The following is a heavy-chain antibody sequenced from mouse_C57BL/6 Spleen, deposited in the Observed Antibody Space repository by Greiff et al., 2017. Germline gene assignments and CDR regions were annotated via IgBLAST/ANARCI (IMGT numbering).Heavy chain of an antibody. CDR1: GYTFTEYT. CDR3: ARHEDRDYSNSPFDY. Sequence: VQLQQSGAELVKPGASVKLSCKASGYTFTEYTIHWVKQRSGQGLEWIGWFYPGSGSIKYTETFKDKATLTADKSSSTVYMELSRLTSEDSAVYFCARHEDRDYSNSPFDYWGQGTTLTVSS. D-gene: IGHD2-5*01. J-gene: IGHJ2*01. V-gene: IGHV1-62-2*01. CDR2: FYPGSGSI.